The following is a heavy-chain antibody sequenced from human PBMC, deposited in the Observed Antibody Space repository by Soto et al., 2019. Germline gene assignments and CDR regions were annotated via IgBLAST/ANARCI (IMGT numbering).Heavy chain of an antibody. Sequence: PSETLSLNCTVSGGSVSSANYYWNWIRQPPGKRLEWIGYRHYSGSTNYNPSLKSRVTISVDTSKNQFSLKLSSVTAADTAVYYCASWYSGTWSNFDYWGQGILVTVSS. CDR2: RHYSGST. J-gene: IGHJ4*02. CDR1: GGSVSSANYY. CDR3: ASWYSGTWSNFDY. V-gene: IGHV4-61*01. D-gene: IGHD6-13*01.